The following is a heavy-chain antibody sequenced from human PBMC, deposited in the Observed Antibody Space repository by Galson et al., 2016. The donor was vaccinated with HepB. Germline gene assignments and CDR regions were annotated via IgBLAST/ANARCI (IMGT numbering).Heavy chain of an antibody. Sequence: SLRLSCAASGFTVSSNHMSWVRQAPGKGLEWVSVSYGGGTINYADSVKGRFTVSRENSENTLFLQMNSLRADDTAVYYCARLRPEYNYAYDYWGQGTLVTVSS. J-gene: IGHJ4*02. CDR2: SYGGGTI. CDR3: ARLRPEYNYAYDY. V-gene: IGHV3-53*01. D-gene: IGHD5-18*01. CDR1: GFTVSSNH.